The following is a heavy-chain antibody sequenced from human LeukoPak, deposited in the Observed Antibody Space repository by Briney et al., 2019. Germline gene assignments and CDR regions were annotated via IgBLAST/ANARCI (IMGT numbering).Heavy chain of an antibody. Sequence: SETLSLTCTVSGGSISSGGYYWSWIRQHPGKGLEWIGYIYYSGSTNYNPSLKSRVTISIDTSKNQFSLKLSSVTAADTAVYYCARLYSTSSNLFDYWGQGTLVTVPS. V-gene: IGHV4-61*08. CDR2: IYYSGST. J-gene: IGHJ4*02. CDR3: ARLYSTSSNLFDY. CDR1: GGSISSGGYY. D-gene: IGHD6-6*01.